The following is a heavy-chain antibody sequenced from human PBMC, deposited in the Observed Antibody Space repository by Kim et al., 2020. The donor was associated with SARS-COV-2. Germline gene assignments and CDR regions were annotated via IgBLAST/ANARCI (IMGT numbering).Heavy chain of an antibody. CDR1: GFTFSSYA. V-gene: IGHV3-23*01. CDR3: AKARTVTTIVIWFDP. Sequence: GGSLRLSCAASGFTFSSYAMSWVRQAPGKGLEWVSAISGSGGSTYYADSVKGRFTISRDNSKNTLYLQMNSLRAEDTAVYYCAKARTVTTIVIWFDPWGQGTLVTVSS. D-gene: IGHD4-17*01. J-gene: IGHJ5*02. CDR2: ISGSGGST.